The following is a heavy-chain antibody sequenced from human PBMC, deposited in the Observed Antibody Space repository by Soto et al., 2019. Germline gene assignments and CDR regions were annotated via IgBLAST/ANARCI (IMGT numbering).Heavy chain of an antibody. D-gene: IGHD3-22*01. CDR3: ARVRDITMIVVNAFDI. J-gene: IGHJ3*02. Sequence: SVKVSCKASGGTFSSYAISWVRQAPGQGLEWMGGIIPIFGTANYAQKFQGRVTITADESTSTAYMELSSLRSEDTAVYYCARVRDITMIVVNAFDIWGQGTMVTVSS. CDR2: IIPIFGTA. CDR1: GGTFSSYA. V-gene: IGHV1-69*13.